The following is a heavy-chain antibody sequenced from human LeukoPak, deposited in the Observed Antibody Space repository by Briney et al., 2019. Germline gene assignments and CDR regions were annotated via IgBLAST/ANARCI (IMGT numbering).Heavy chain of an antibody. J-gene: IGHJ5*01. D-gene: IGHD2-21*01. CDR1: GFSFGSYA. CDR2: ISGTGGAT. V-gene: IGHV3-23*01. Sequence: TGGSLRLSCVASGFSFGSYAMSWVRQAPGKGLQWVSQISGTGGATWYAGFARDRFTIPRDNSKKTVYLQMSGLRAEDTAMYYCVKDPRDSYGTNWFVSWGQGTLLTVSS. CDR3: VKDPRDSYGTNWFVS.